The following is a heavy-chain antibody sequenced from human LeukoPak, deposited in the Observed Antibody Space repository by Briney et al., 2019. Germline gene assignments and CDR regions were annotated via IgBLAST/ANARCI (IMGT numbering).Heavy chain of an antibody. CDR3: ARDTYDSSGYFDY. CDR2: ISYDGTNK. D-gene: IGHD3-22*01. V-gene: IGHV3-30*04. Sequence: GGSLRLSCAASGFTFNSYSMHWVRQAPGKGLEWVAVISYDGTNKYYADSVKGRFTISRDNSKKTVYLQMNSLRAEDTALYYCARDTYDSSGYFDYWGQGTLVTVSS. J-gene: IGHJ4*02. CDR1: GFTFNSYS.